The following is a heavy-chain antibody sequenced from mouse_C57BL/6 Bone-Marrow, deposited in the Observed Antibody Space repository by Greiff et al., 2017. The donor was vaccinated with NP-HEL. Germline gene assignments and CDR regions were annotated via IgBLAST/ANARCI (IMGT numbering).Heavy chain of an antibody. V-gene: IGHV1-53*01. CDR1: GYTFTSYW. J-gene: IGHJ2*01. CDR3: ARSRSVVATDFDY. CDR2: INPSNGGT. D-gene: IGHD1-1*01. Sequence: QVQLQQPGTELVKPGASVKLSCKASGYTFTSYWMYWVKQRPGQGLDWIGNINPSNGGTNYNEKFKSKATLTVDKSSSTAYMQLSSLTSEDSAVYYCARSRSVVATDFDYWGQGTTLTVSS.